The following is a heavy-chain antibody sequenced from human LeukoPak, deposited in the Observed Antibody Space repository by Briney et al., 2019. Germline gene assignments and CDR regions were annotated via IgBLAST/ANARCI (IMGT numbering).Heavy chain of an antibody. D-gene: IGHD3-3*02. J-gene: IGHJ4*02. CDR3: ARLAFLEWLLYAHFDY. CDR1: GGSFSGYY. CDR2: INHSGST. V-gene: IGHV4-34*01. Sequence: PSETLSLTCAVYGGSFSGYYWSWIRQPPGKGLEWIGEINHSGSTNYNPSLKSRVTISVDTSKNQFSLMLSSVTAADTAVYYCARLAFLEWLLYAHFDYWGQGTLVTVSS.